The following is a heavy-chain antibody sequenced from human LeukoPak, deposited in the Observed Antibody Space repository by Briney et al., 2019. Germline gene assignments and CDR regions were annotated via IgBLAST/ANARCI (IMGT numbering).Heavy chain of an antibody. CDR3: ARGVEAAAGSWFDP. Sequence: SVKVSCKASGFIFSSSAVQWVRQARGQRLEWIGWIVVGSGNTNYAQKFQERVTMTTDTSTSTAYMELRSLRSDDTAVYYCARGVEAAAGSWFDPWGQGTLVTVSS. CDR2: IVVGSGNT. V-gene: IGHV1-58*01. J-gene: IGHJ5*02. D-gene: IGHD6-13*01. CDR1: GFIFSSSA.